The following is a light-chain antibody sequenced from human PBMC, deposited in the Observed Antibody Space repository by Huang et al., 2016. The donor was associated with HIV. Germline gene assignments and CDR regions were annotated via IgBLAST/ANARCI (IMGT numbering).Light chain of an antibody. Sequence: ATRMTQSPSSLSASIGDRVSITCRASQAISYYLAWYQQKPGKAPKLLIYAASLLQSGVPSKFSGSGSGTDFTLTINSLQSEDFATYYCQQYYNYPWTFGHGTKVEIK. CDR2: AAS. CDR3: QQYYNYPWT. CDR1: QAISYY. V-gene: IGKV1-8*01. J-gene: IGKJ1*01.